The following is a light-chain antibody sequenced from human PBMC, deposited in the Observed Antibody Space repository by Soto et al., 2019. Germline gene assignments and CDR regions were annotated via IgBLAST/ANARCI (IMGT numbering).Light chain of an antibody. CDR1: QGISNS. CDR3: QQYNDHPFT. V-gene: IGKV1-16*02. Sequence: DIQMTQSPSSLSASVGDTVTIICRASQGISNSLTWFQQRPGKTPKSLIYDASILQSGVPSKFTGSGSGTDFTLTISILQPEDFATYYCQQYNDHPFTFGPGTKVDIK. CDR2: DAS. J-gene: IGKJ3*01.